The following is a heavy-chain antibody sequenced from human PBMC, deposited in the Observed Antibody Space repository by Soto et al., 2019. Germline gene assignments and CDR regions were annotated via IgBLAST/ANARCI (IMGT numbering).Heavy chain of an antibody. Sequence: ASVKVSCKASGGTFSSYAISWVRQAPGQGLEWMGGIIPIFGTANYAQKFQGRVTITADESTSTAYMELSSLRSEDTAVYYCDIWSGYYWSRDYYYGMDVWGQGTTVTVSS. D-gene: IGHD3-3*01. CDR1: GGTFSSYA. CDR2: IIPIFGTA. CDR3: DIWSGYYWSRDYYYGMDV. J-gene: IGHJ6*02. V-gene: IGHV1-69*13.